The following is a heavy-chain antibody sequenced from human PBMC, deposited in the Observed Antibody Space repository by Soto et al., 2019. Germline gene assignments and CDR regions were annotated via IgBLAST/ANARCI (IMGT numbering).Heavy chain of an antibody. V-gene: IGHV4-59*08. Sequence: SETLSLTCTVSGGSISGYYWSWIRQPPGKGLEWVGYIYYIGSTNYNPSLKSRVTISVDSSKNQFSLKLSSVTAADTAVYYCARHGGDTYDPNHWGQGTLVTVSS. CDR1: GGSISGYY. CDR3: ARHGGDTYDPNH. J-gene: IGHJ5*02. CDR2: IYYIGST. D-gene: IGHD2-21*02.